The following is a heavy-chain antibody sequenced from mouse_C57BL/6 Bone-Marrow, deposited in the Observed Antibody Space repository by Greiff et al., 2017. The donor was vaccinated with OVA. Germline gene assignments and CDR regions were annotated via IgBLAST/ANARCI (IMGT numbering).Heavy chain of an antibody. CDR2: ILPGSGST. CDR1: GYTFTGYW. J-gene: IGHJ4*01. D-gene: IGHD2-4*01. Sequence: QVQLKQSGAELMKPGASVKLSCKATGYTFTGYWIEWVKQRPGHGLEWIGEILPGSGSTNYNEKFKGKATFTADTSSNTAYMQLSSLTTEDSAIYYCARFCAYYDYDVAMDYWGQGTSVTVSS. CDR3: ARFCAYYDYDVAMDY. V-gene: IGHV1-9*01.